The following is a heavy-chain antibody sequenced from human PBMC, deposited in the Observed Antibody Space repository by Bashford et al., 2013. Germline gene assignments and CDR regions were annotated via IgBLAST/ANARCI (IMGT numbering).Heavy chain of an antibody. CDR3: ATAPPASRWHYLDF. Sequence: VRQAPGKGLEWVSYISRSSSTIYYADSVKGRFTISRDNAKNSLYLQMNSLRAEDTAVYYCATAPPASRWHYLDFWGQGTLVTVSS. D-gene: IGHD6-13*01. J-gene: IGHJ4*02. CDR2: ISRSSSTI. V-gene: IGHV3-48*01.